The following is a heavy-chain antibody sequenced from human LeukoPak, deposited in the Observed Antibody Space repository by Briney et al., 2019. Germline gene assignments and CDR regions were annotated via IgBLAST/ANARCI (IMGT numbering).Heavy chain of an antibody. CDR2: IYYSGST. Sequence: PSETLSLTCTVSGGSTSSYYWSWIRQPPGKGLEWIGYIYYSGSTNYNPSLKSRVTISVDTSKNQFSLKLSSVTAADTAVYYCARLGSYSSSWYFSRDPRFDYWGQGTLVTVSS. V-gene: IGHV4-59*08. J-gene: IGHJ4*02. CDR3: ARLGSYSSSWYFSRDPRFDY. CDR1: GGSTSSYY. D-gene: IGHD6-13*01.